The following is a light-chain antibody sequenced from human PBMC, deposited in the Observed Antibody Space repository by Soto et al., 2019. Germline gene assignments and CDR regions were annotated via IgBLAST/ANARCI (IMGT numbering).Light chain of an antibody. V-gene: IGKV1-39*01. CDR3: QQSYSTPPS. Sequence: DIQMTQSPSSLSASVGDRVTITCRASQSISSYLNWYQQKPGKAPKLLIYAASSLQSGVPSRFSGSGSGTDFTLTISSLQPEYFATYYCQQSYSTPPSFGQGNKLEIK. J-gene: IGKJ2*01. CDR2: AAS. CDR1: QSISSY.